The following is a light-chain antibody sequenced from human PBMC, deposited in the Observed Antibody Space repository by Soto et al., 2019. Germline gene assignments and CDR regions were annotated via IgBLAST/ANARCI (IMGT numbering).Light chain of an antibody. CDR2: DVI. CDR3: SSYTSSSINWL. Sequence: QSALTQPASVSGSPGQSITISCTGTSSDVGGYNYVSWYQQHPGKAPKLMIYDVINRPSGVSDRFSGSKSGNTASLSISGLQAEDEADYYCSSYTSSSINWLFGGGTKLTVL. J-gene: IGLJ3*02. V-gene: IGLV2-14*03. CDR1: SSDVGGYNY.